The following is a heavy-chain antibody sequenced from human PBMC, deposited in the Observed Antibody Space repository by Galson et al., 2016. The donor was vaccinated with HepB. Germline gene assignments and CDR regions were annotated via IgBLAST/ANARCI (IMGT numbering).Heavy chain of an antibody. J-gene: IGHJ3*02. CDR3: AKGTGRTHYDAFDI. CDR2: IWFDGNNK. Sequence: SLRLSCAASGFSFSSYGMYWVRQAPGKGLEWVAGIWFDGNNKVYGESVEGRFAISRDNSKNMLYLQMNSLRDEDTALYHCAKGTGRTHYDAFDIWGHGTMVSVSS. V-gene: IGHV3-33*06. CDR1: GFSFSSYG. D-gene: IGHD1-1*01.